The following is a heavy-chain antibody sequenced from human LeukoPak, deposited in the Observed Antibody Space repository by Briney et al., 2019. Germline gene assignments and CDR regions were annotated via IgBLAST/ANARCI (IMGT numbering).Heavy chain of an antibody. CDR1: GGSISRYY. CDR3: ARDIVVVVAAHSKKDNWFDP. J-gene: IGHJ5*02. D-gene: IGHD2-15*01. Sequence: SETLSPTCTVSGGSISRYYWSWIRQPPGRGLEWIGYIYDSGTTNYNPSLTSRVTISVDTSKNQFSLKLSSVTAADTAVYYCARDIVVVVAAHSKKDNWFDPWGQGTLVTVSS. CDR2: IYDSGTT. V-gene: IGHV4-4*08.